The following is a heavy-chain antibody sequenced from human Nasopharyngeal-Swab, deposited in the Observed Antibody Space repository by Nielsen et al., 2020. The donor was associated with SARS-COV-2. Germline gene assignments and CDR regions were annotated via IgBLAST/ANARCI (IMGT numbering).Heavy chain of an antibody. CDR3: ARGGVGAVGGALDY. CDR2: IGTAGDT. CDR1: GFTFSSYD. V-gene: IGHV3-13*01. J-gene: IGHJ4*02. Sequence: GGSLRLSCAASGFTFSSYDMHWVRQATGKGLEWVSAIGTAGDTYYPGSVKGRFTISRENAKNSLYLQMNSLRAGDTAVYYCARGGVGAVGGALDYWGQGTQVTVSS. D-gene: IGHD1-26*01.